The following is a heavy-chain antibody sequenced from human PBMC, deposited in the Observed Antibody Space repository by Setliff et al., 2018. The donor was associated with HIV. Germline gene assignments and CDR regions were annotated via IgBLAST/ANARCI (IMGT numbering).Heavy chain of an antibody. D-gene: IGHD3-3*02. J-gene: IGHJ3*01. Sequence: PSETLSLTCAVSGYSIRSGYYWGWIRQPPGKGLEWIGNIYHSGNTFHNPSLKSRVTISVHTSKNQFSLKLSSVTAADTAVYYCARGRALGVWGQGTMVTVSS. V-gene: IGHV4-38-2*01. CDR2: IYHSGNT. CDR3: ARGRALGV. CDR1: GYSIRSGYY.